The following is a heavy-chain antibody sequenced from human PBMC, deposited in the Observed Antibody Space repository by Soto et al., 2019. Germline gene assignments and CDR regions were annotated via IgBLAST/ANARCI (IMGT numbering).Heavy chain of an antibody. CDR2: ISGSGGST. V-gene: IGHV3-23*01. D-gene: IGHD2-2*01. CDR3: AKIRCSSTSCGYGDTLNWFDP. CDR1: GFTFSSYA. Sequence: VQLLESGGGLVQPGGSLRLPCAASGFTFSSYAMSWVRQAPGKGLEWVSAISGSGGSTYYADSEKGRFTIPRDNSKNTLYLQMNSLRAEDTPVYYCAKIRCSSTSCGYGDTLNWFDPWGQGTLVTVSS. J-gene: IGHJ5*02.